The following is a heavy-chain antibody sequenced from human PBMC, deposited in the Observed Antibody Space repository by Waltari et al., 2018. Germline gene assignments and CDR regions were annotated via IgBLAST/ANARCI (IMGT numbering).Heavy chain of an antibody. CDR1: GFTFSSYT. CDR3: ARGGSLQGSEFDY. V-gene: IGHV3-23*04. D-gene: IGHD3-16*01. J-gene: IGHJ4*02. Sequence: EVQLVESGGGLVQPGGSLRLSCAASGFTFSSYTMSWVRQAPGKGLEWVSAISGSGGSTYYADSVKGRFTISRDNSKNTLYLQMNSLRAEDTAVYYCARGGSLQGSEFDYWGQGTLVTVSS. CDR2: ISGSGGST.